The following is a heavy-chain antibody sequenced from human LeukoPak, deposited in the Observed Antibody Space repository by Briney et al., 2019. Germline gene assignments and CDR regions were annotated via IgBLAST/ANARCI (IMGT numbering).Heavy chain of an antibody. CDR3: AKADDYYDSSGYYPGYMDV. CDR2: IRYDGSNK. J-gene: IGHJ6*03. V-gene: IGHV3-30*02. Sequence: GGSLRLSCAASGFTFSSYGRHWVRQAPGKGLEWVAFIRYDGSNKYYADSVKGRFTISRDNSKNTLYLQMNSLRAEDTAVYYCAKADDYYDSSGYYPGYMDVWGKGTTVTISS. CDR1: GFTFSSYG. D-gene: IGHD3-22*01.